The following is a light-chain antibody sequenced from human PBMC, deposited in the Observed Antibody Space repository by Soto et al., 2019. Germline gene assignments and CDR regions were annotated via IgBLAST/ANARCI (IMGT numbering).Light chain of an antibody. V-gene: IGLV2-23*01. CDR3: CSYAGSSTSWV. Sequence: QSALTQPASVSGSPGQSITLSCTGTSSDAGNYNFVSWYQQHPGKAPKVIIYEDSTRPSGVSNRISGSKSGNTASLTISGLQAEYEADYYCCSYAGSSTSWVFGGGTKLTVL. J-gene: IGLJ3*02. CDR1: SSDAGNYNF. CDR2: EDS.